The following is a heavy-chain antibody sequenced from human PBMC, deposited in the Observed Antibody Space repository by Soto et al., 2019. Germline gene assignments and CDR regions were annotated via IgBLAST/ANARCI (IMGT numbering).Heavy chain of an antibody. J-gene: IGHJ6*01. CDR2: INHSGST. V-gene: IGHV4-34*01. CDR1: GGSFSGYY. Sequence: PETLSLTCAVYGGSFSGYYWSWIRQPPGQGLEWIGEINHSGSTNYNPSLKSRVTISVDTSKNQFSLKLSSVTAADTAVYYCARGVLPPGVYSDGLRYYYYGRDASGKGATVTVYS. CDR3: ARGVLPPGVYSDGLRYYYYGRDA. D-gene: IGHD4-4*01.